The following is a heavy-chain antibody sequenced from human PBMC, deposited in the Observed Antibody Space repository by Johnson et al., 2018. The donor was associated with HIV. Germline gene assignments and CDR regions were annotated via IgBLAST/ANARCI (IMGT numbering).Heavy chain of an antibody. D-gene: IGHD4-17*01. J-gene: IGHJ3*02. CDR1: GFTFSSAW. CDR2: IKSKTDGGSA. CDR3: TTDRGNGDYDAFDI. V-gene: IGHV3-15*01. Sequence: VQLVESGGGLVKPGGSLRLSCVAYGFTFSSAWMSWVRQSPGKGLEWVGRIKSKTDGGSAEYATPVEGRFIISRDDSKNTLDLQMNSLKTEDTAVYYCTTDRGNGDYDAFDIWGQGTMVTVSS.